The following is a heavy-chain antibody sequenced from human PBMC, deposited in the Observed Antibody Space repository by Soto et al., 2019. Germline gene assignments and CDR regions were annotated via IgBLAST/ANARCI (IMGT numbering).Heavy chain of an antibody. Sequence: ASVKVSCKASGSTFTGYYMHWVRQSPGQGLEWMGWINPNRGGTNYAQKFQGRVTMTRDTSISTAYMELSRLRSDDTAVYYCARYPGYFDWLYPNAFDIWGQGTMVTVSS. CDR1: GSTFTGYY. CDR3: ARYPGYFDWLYPNAFDI. V-gene: IGHV1-2*02. D-gene: IGHD3-9*01. CDR2: INPNRGGT. J-gene: IGHJ3*02.